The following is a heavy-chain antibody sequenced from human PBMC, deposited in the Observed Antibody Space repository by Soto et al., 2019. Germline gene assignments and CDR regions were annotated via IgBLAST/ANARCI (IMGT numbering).Heavy chain of an antibody. Sequence: QVQLQESGPGLVKPSQTLSLTCTVSGGSISSGGYYWSWIRQHPGKGLEWIGYIYYSGSTYYNPSLNSRVTISVYTSKSQFSLKLSSVTAADTAVYYCARDGSLPGVDILTGYNPGGNAFDIWGQGTMVTVSS. V-gene: IGHV4-31*03. CDR2: IYYSGST. CDR3: ARDGSLPGVDILTGYNPGGNAFDI. J-gene: IGHJ3*02. CDR1: GGSISSGGYY. D-gene: IGHD3-9*01.